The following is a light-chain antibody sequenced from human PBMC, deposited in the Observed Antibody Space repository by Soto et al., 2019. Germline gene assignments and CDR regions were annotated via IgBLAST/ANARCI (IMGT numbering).Light chain of an antibody. Sequence: DIPMTQSPSTLSASVGDRVTITCRASQSISSWLAWYQQKPGKAPKLLIYDASSLESGVPPRFSGSGSGTEFTLTISSLQPDDFATYYCQQYNSFLTFGPGTKVDIK. CDR3: QQYNSFLT. J-gene: IGKJ3*01. CDR1: QSISSW. V-gene: IGKV1-5*01. CDR2: DAS.